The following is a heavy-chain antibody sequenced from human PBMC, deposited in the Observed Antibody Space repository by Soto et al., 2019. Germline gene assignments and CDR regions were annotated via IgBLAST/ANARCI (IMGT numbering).Heavy chain of an antibody. CDR1: GGTFSSYA. Sequence: ASVKVSCKASGGTFSSYAISWVRQAPGQGLEWMGGIIPIFGTANYAQKFQGRVTITADESTSTAHMELSSLRSEDTAVYYCARVATSKVPAEEGMFAFDIWGQGTMVTVSS. CDR2: IIPIFGTA. V-gene: IGHV1-69*13. J-gene: IGHJ3*02. CDR3: ARVATSKVPAEEGMFAFDI. D-gene: IGHD2-2*01.